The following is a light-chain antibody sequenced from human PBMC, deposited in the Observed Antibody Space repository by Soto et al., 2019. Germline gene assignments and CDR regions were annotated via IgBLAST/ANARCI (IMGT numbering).Light chain of an antibody. CDR3: QQLKTYPYT. V-gene: IGKV1-9*01. Sequence: IQLTQSPSPLSASVGDRVTITCRASQDINKFLAWLQQNPGKAPKLLVYSASTLQIAVPSRFSGSGSGTDFALTISSLQPEDFATYYCQQLKTYPYTFGQGTKLEIK. CDR2: SAS. J-gene: IGKJ2*01. CDR1: QDINKF.